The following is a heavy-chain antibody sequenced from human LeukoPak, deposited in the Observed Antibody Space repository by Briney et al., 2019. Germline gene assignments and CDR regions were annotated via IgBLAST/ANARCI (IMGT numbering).Heavy chain of an antibody. Sequence: GASVKVSCKASGYTFTNFAMNWVRQAPGQGLEWMGWLDTNTGIPTYAQGFTGRFVFSLDTSVSTVYLQISSLQADDAAVYYCARDPGSQRVNRLARRGDYWGQGTLVTVSS. V-gene: IGHV7-4-1*02. D-gene: IGHD1-14*01. CDR3: ARDPGSQRVNRLARRGDY. CDR1: GYTFTNFA. J-gene: IGHJ4*02. CDR2: LDTNTGIP.